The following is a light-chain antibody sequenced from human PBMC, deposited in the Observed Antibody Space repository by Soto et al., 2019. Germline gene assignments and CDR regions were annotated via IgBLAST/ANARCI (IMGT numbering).Light chain of an antibody. CDR1: QAIRTA. Sequence: AIQLVQSPSSLSASVGDRVTITCRASQAIRTALGWYQQKPGKPPKLLIYAASTLQGGVPPRFSGSGSGTDFTLTISSLQPEDFATYYCLLDFSYFWAFGQGTKVDIK. CDR2: AAS. V-gene: IGKV1-6*01. J-gene: IGKJ1*01. CDR3: LLDFSYFWA.